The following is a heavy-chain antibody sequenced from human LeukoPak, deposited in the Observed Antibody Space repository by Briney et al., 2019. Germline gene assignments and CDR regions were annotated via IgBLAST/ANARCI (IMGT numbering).Heavy chain of an antibody. J-gene: IGHJ4*02. CDR2: IKTDGSET. D-gene: IGHD3-16*01. V-gene: IGHV3-7*01. CDR3: VRDYVWGTSESDY. CDR1: GFTFGRYW. Sequence: GGSLRLSCAASGFTFGRYWMTWMRQTPGKGLEWVANIKTDGSETYYLDSVKGRFTVSRDNAKNSLFLQMNSLRAEDTAIYYYVRDYVWGTSESDYWGQGILVTVSS.